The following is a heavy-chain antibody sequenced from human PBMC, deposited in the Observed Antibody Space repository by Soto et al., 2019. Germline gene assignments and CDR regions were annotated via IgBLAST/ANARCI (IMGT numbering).Heavy chain of an antibody. CDR1: GDTFNNRT. V-gene: IGHV1-69*08. Sequence: QVQLVQSGAEVKKPGSSVKISCTASGDTFNNRTFNWVRRAPGQGLEWMGRVIPLLDASNYAEKFQDRATITADKSTNTAYLELSGLKSEDSAIYYCASGKTKMTQDRMGVYYYMDVWGKGTTVTVSS. D-gene: IGHD2-15*01. J-gene: IGHJ6*03. CDR2: VIPLLDAS. CDR3: ASGKTKMTQDRMGVYYYMDV.